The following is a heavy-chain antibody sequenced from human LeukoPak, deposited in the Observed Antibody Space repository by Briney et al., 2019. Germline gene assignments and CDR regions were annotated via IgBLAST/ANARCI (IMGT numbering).Heavy chain of an antibody. CDR3: ARGGVGCFDY. V-gene: IGHV3-74*01. CDR1: GFAFSSYW. J-gene: IGHJ4*02. D-gene: IGHD6-19*01. Sequence: GGSLRLSCAASGFAFSSYWIHWVPQAPGKGRVWVSHINSDGSSATYADSVKGRLTISRDNAKNTVYLQMNSLRAEDTAVYYCARGGVGCFDYWGQGALVTVSS. CDR2: INSDGSSA.